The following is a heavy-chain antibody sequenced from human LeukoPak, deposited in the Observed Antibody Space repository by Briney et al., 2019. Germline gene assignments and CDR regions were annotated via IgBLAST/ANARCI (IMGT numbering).Heavy chain of an antibody. CDR3: ARAPSITGYDSDYYYYYMDV. D-gene: IGHD1-14*01. Sequence: GGSLRLSCAASGFTFSSYSMNWVRQAPGKGLEWVSYISSSSSTIYYADSVKGRFTISRDNAKNSLYLQMNSLRAEDTAVYYCARAPSITGYDSDYYYYYMDVWGKGTTVTISS. V-gene: IGHV3-48*01. CDR2: ISSSSSTI. CDR1: GFTFSSYS. J-gene: IGHJ6*03.